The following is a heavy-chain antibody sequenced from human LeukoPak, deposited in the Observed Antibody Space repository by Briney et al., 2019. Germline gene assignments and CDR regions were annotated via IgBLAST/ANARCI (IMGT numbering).Heavy chain of an antibody. CDR3: ARRSSSGWYYFDY. CDR2: ISYDGSNK. J-gene: IGHJ4*02. V-gene: IGHV3-30*04. D-gene: IGHD6-19*01. CDR1: GFTFSSYA. Sequence: GGSLRLSCAASGFTFSSYAMHWVRQAPGKGLEWVAVISYDGSNKYYADSVKGRFTIFRDNSKNTLYLQMNSLRAEDTAVYYCARRSSSGWYYFDYWGQGTLVTVSS.